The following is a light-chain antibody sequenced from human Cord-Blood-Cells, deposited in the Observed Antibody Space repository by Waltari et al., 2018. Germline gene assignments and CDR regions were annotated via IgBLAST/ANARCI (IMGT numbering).Light chain of an antibody. CDR1: SSDVGGYNY. J-gene: IGLJ2*01. CDR2: EVS. V-gene: IGLV2-8*01. Sequence: QSALTQPPSASGSPGPSVTISCTGTSSDVGGYNYVAWYHQHPGKAPKLMIYEVSKLPSGVPDRFSGSNSGDTASLTVSGLQAEDEADYYCSSYAGSNNVVFGGGTKLTVL. CDR3: SSYAGSNNVV.